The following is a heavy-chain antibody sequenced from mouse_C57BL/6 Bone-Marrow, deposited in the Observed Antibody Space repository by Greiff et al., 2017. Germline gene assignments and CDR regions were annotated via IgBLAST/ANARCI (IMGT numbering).Heavy chain of an antibody. D-gene: IGHD1-2*01. CDR1: GFTFSSYG. CDR3: ARRLLAMDY. J-gene: IGHJ4*01. V-gene: IGHV5-6*01. Sequence: DVQLVESGADLVKPGGSLKLSCAASGFTFSSYGMSWVRQTPDERLEWVATISSGGSYTYYPDSVKGRVTISRDNAKNTLYLQMSSLKSEDTAMYYCARRLLAMDYWGQGTSVTVSS. CDR2: ISSGGSYT.